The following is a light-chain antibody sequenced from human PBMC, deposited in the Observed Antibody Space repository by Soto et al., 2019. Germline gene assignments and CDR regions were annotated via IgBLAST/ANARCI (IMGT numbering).Light chain of an antibody. CDR1: SSNIGAGYD. J-gene: IGLJ1*01. CDR3: QSYDSSLSGSEV. V-gene: IGLV1-40*01. Sequence: QAVVTQPPSVSGAPGQRVTISCTGSSSNIGAGYDVHWYQQLPGTAPKLLIYGNGNRPSGVPDRFSGSKSGTSASLAITGLQAEDEADYYCQSYDSSLSGSEVFGTGTQLTVL. CDR2: GNG.